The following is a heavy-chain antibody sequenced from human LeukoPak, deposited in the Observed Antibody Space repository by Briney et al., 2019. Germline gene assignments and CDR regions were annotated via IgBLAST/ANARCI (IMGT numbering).Heavy chain of an antibody. J-gene: IGHJ6*02. V-gene: IGHV4-61*02. CDR1: GGSISSGSYY. CDR2: IYTSGST. CDR3: ARDAVAGPYYYYGMDV. D-gene: IGHD6-19*01. Sequence: PSETLSLTCPVSGGSISSGSYYWSWIRQPAGKGLEWIGRIYTSGSTNYNPSLKSRVTISVDTSKNQFSLKLSSVTAADTAVYYCARDAVAGPYYYYGMDVWGQGTTVTVSS.